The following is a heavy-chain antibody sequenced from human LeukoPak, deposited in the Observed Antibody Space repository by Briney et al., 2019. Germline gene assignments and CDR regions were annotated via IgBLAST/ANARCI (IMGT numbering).Heavy chain of an antibody. CDR3: ARERTIAARKGDWFDP. CDR1: GYTFTGYY. Sequence: ASVKVSCKASGYTFTGYYMHWVRQAPGQGREGMGRINPNRGGTKYAQKFQGRVTMTRDTSISTAYMELSRLRSDDTAVYYCARERTIAARKGDWFDPWGQGTLVTVSS. V-gene: IGHV1-2*06. D-gene: IGHD6-6*01. CDR2: INPNRGGT. J-gene: IGHJ5*02.